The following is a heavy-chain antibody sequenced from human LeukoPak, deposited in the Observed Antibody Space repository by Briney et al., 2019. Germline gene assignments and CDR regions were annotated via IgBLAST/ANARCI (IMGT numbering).Heavy chain of an antibody. CDR2: ISSSSSSYI. Sequence: GGSLRLSCAASGFTFSSYSMNWVRQAPGKGLEWVSSISSSSSSYIYYADSVKGRFTISRDNAKNSLYLQMNSLRAEDTAVYYCARDPWGIAVADDYWGQGTLVTVSS. J-gene: IGHJ4*02. D-gene: IGHD6-19*01. V-gene: IGHV3-21*01. CDR3: ARDPWGIAVADDY. CDR1: GFTFSSYS.